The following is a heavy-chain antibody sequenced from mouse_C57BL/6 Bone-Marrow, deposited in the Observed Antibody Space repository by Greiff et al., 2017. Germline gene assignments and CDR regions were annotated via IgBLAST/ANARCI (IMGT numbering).Heavy chain of an antibody. CDR2: IHPNSGST. J-gene: IGHJ1*03. CDR3: ARSGFYGNYWYFDV. CDR1: GYTFTSYW. D-gene: IGHD2-1*01. V-gene: IGHV1-64*01. Sequence: QVQLQQSGAELVKPGASVKLSCKASGYTFTSYWMHWVKQRPGQGLEWIGMIHPNSGSTNYNEKFKSKATLTVDKSSSTAYMQLSSLTSEDSAVYYCARSGFYGNYWYFDVWGTGTTVTVSS.